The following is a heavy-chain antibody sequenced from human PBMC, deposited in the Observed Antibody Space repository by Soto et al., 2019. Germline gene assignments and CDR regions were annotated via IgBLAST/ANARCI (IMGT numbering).Heavy chain of an antibody. Sequence: EVQLLESGGGLVQPGGSLRLSCAASGFTFSSYAMSWVRQAPGKGLEWVSAISGSGGSTYYADSVKGRFTISRDNSKNTLYLKMNSLRAEDTAVYYCAKYKTPAAITKPITYYYYYGMDVWGQGTTVTVSS. CDR2: ISGSGGST. CDR3: AKYKTPAAITKPITYYYYYGMDV. CDR1: GFTFSSYA. D-gene: IGHD2-2*02. V-gene: IGHV3-23*01. J-gene: IGHJ6*02.